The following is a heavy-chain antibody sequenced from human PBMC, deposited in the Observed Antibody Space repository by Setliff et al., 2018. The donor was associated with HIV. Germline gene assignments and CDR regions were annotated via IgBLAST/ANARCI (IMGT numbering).Heavy chain of an antibody. Sequence: KLRETLSLTCTVSGDSIDSRGYYWGWIRQPPGKALQWIGSVHSTGNTYLNPPLKSRAVISVDTSKNQISLNLTSVTAADTAMYFCARGAPFYDFWTVSSVHGSFDVWGQGTMVTVSS. D-gene: IGHD3-3*01. V-gene: IGHV4-39*02. CDR3: ARGAPFYDFWTVSSVHGSFDV. CDR2: VHSTGNT. J-gene: IGHJ3*01. CDR1: GDSIDSRGYY.